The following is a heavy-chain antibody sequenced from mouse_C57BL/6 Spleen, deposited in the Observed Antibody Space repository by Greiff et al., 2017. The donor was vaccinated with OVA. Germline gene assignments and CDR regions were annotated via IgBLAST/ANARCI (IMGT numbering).Heavy chain of an antibody. Sequence: QVQLQQPGAELVMPGASVKLSCKASGYTFTSYWMHWVKQRPGQGLEWIGEIDPSDSYTNYNQKFKGKSTLTVDKSSSTAYMPLSSLTSVDSAVYNCAYGNYGDSYVWGAGSTVTVSS. J-gene: IGHJ1*01. V-gene: IGHV1-69*01. CDR1: GYTFTSYW. CDR2: IDPSDSYT. D-gene: IGHD1-1*02. CDR3: AYGNYGDSYV.